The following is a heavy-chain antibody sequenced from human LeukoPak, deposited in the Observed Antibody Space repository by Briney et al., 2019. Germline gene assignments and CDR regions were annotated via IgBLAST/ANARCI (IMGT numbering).Heavy chain of an antibody. CDR3: ARRQGCSSTSCPPDY. CDR1: GYSFTTYW. V-gene: IGHV5-51*01. D-gene: IGHD2-2*01. CDR2: IYPGDSDT. Sequence: GESLKISWRGSGYSFTTYWIGWVRQMPGKGLEWMGIIYPGDSDTRYSPSFQGQVTMSADKSINTAYLQWSSLKASDTAMYYCARRQGCSSTSCPPDYWGQGTLVTVSS. J-gene: IGHJ4*02.